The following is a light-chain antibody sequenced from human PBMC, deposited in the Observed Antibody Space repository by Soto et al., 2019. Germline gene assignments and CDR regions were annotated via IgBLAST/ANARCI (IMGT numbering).Light chain of an antibody. CDR1: EVISTN. Sequence: DILMTQSPATLSVTPGERATLSCRAGEVISTNLAWYQQRPGQAPRLLIYGAITRATGIPDRFSGSGSGTEFTLTISSLQSEEFAVYYCQQYNDWPRTFAQGTNVDI. CDR3: QQYNDWPRT. V-gene: IGKV3-15*01. J-gene: IGKJ1*01. CDR2: GAI.